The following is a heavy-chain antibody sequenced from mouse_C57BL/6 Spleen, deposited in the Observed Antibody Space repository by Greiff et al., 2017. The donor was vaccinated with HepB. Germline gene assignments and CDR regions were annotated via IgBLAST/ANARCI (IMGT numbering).Heavy chain of an antibody. CDR2: IYPRSGNT. CDR1: GYTFTSYG. CDR3: AREDPEYFDY. Sequence: QVQLKESGAELARPGASVKLSCKASGYTFTSYGISWVKQRTGQGLEWIGEIYPRSGNTYYNEKFKGKATLTADKSSSTAYMELRSLTSEDSAVYFCAREDPEYFDYWGQGTTLTVSS. J-gene: IGHJ2*01. V-gene: IGHV1-81*01.